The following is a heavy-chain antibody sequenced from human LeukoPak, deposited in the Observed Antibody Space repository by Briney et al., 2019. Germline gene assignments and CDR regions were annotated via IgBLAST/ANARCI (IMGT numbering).Heavy chain of an antibody. D-gene: IGHD3-16*01. CDR2: INPNSGDT. CDR3: ARVTFGGVIFQH. CDR1: GYTFTGYY. Sequence: GASVKVSCKASGYTFTGYYMHWVRQAPGQGLERMGWINPNSGDTSYAQKFQGRVTVTRDTSISIAYMELSSLRSDDTAVYYCARVTFGGVIFQHWGQGTLVTVSS. V-gene: IGHV1-2*02. J-gene: IGHJ1*01.